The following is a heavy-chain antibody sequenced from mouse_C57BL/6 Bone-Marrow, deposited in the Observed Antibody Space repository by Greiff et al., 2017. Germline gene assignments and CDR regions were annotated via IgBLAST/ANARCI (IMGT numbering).Heavy chain of an antibody. D-gene: IGHD4-1*01. Sequence: QVQLQQPGAELVKPGASVKMSCKASGYTFTSYWITWVKQRPGQGLEWIGDIYPTSGRTNYNEKFKSKAILTVDTSSNTAYMQLSSLTSEDSAVFDCARWGPLGRSFDYWGQGTTLTGSS. CDR2: IYPTSGRT. V-gene: IGHV1-55*01. CDR3: ARWGPLGRSFDY. J-gene: IGHJ2*01. CDR1: GYTFTSYW.